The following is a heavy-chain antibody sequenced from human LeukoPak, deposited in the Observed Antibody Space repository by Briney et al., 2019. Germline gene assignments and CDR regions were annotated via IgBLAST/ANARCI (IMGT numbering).Heavy chain of an antibody. J-gene: IGHJ4*02. CDR2: IYYSGST. Sequence: KPSETLSLTYTVSGGSVSSGSYYWSWIRQPPGKGLEWIGYIYYSGSTNYDPSLKSRVTISVDTSKNQFSLKLSSVTAADTAVYYCAREGDCTNGVCYAPIGYWGQGTLVTVSS. CDR1: GGSVSSGSYY. CDR3: AREGDCTNGVCYAPIGY. V-gene: IGHV4-61*01. D-gene: IGHD2-8*01.